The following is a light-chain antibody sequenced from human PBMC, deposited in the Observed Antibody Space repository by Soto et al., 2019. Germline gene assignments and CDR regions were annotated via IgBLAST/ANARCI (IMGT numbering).Light chain of an antibody. Sequence: QSVLTQPPSVSGAPVQRVTISCTGSSSNIGAGYDLHWYQQLPGTAPKLLIYSNSNRPSGVPDRFSGSKSGTSASLAITGLQAEDEADYYCQSYDSSLSGFYVFGTGTKLTVL. CDR2: SNS. CDR3: QSYDSSLSGFYV. V-gene: IGLV1-40*01. CDR1: SSNIGAGYD. J-gene: IGLJ1*01.